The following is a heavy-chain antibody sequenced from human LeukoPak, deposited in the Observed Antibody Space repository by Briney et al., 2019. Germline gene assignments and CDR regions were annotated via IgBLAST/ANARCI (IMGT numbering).Heavy chain of an antibody. CDR1: GFSFSDYY. CDR3: ARAGYYDVFTGYFD. CDR2: ISSGGDTI. D-gene: IGHD3-9*01. V-gene: IGHV3-11*01. J-gene: IGHJ4*02. Sequence: PGGSLRLSCAASGFSFSDYYMTWIRQSPGKGLEWVSIISSGGDTIYYADSVKGRFIISRDNAKNSLYLQMNSLRAEDTAMYYCARAGYYDVFTGYFDWGQGTLVTVSS.